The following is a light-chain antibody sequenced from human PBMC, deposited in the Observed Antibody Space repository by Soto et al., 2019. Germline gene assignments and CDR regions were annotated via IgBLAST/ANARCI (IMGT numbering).Light chain of an antibody. V-gene: IGKV3-11*01. Sequence: EIFLTQSPDTLSLSPGERATLTCRASQSVTNYIAWYQQRPGQAPRLLIYDASNRATGVPARFSGSRSGTDFTLTISSLEPEDFALYYCQQRSTRITFGQGTRLDIK. CDR2: DAS. J-gene: IGKJ5*01. CDR1: QSVTNY. CDR3: QQRSTRIT.